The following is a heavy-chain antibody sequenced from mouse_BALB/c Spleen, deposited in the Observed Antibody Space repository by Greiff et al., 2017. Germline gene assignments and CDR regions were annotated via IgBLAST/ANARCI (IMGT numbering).Heavy chain of an antibody. J-gene: IGHJ4*01. CDR1: GYTFTSYT. CDR3: ARAELGSAMDY. V-gene: IGHV1-4*02. CDR2: INPSSGYT. Sequence: VQLQQSAAELARPGASVKMSCKASGYTFTSYTMHWVKQRPGQGLEWIGYINPSSGYTEYNQKFKDKTTLTADKSSSTAYMQLSSLTSEDSAVYYCARAELGSAMDYWGQGTSVTVSS.